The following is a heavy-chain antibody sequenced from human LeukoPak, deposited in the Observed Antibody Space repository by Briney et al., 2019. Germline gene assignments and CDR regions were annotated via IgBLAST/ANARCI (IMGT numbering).Heavy chain of an antibody. Sequence: GGALQISCKGPGYLFTSYWIGWVRQLPGKGLEGMGIIYPGESDTRYSQSFQGQVTISADKSISTAYLQWSSLKASDTAMYYCARAYSSSWYWDYYYYYMDVWGKGTTVTISS. V-gene: IGHV5-51*01. D-gene: IGHD6-13*01. CDR3: ARAYSSSWYWDYYYYYMDV. J-gene: IGHJ6*03. CDR1: GYLFTSYW. CDR2: IYPGESDT.